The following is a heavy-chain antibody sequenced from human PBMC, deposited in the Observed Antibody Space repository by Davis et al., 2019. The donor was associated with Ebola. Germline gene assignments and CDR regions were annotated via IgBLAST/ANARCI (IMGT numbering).Heavy chain of an antibody. J-gene: IGHJ4*02. D-gene: IGHD6-6*01. V-gene: IGHV4-59*12. CDR3: ARAGHSSIAARDLDY. Sequence: MPSETLSLTCTVSGGSISSYYWSWIRQPPGKGLEWIGYIYYSGSTNYNPSLKSRVTISVDTSKNQFSLKLSSVTAADTAVYYCARAGHSSIAARDLDYWGQGTLVTVSS. CDR1: GGSISSYY. CDR2: IYYSGST.